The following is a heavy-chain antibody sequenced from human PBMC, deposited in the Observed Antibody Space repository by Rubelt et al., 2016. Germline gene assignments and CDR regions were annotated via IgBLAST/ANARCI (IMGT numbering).Heavy chain of an antibody. J-gene: IGHJ4*02. V-gene: IGHV4-4*02. CDR2: LYHSGST. Sequence: QVQLQESGPGLVKPSGTLSLTCAVSGGSISSTNWWSWVRQPPGKGLEGIGGLYHSGSTNHNPAPKSPGTITVEKPKNQFPLKRGSGAAADTAVYYCARTDSRFSSGYYAFDHWGLGTLVTVSS. CDR3: ARTDSRFSSGYYAFDH. D-gene: IGHD3-3*01. CDR1: GGSISSTNW.